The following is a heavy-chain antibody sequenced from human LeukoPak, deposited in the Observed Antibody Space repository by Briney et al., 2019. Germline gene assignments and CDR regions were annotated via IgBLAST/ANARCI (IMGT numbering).Heavy chain of an antibody. CDR1: GYSFTSYW. J-gene: IGHJ5*02. D-gene: IGHD3-22*01. CDR3: ARLDYYDSSGYDNWFDP. CDR2: IYPGDSDT. Sequence: GESLKISCKGSGYSFTSYWIGWMRQMPGKGLEWMGIIYPGDSDTRYSPSFQGQATVSADKSISTAYLQWSSLKASDTAMYYCARLDYYDSSGYDNWFDPWGQGTLVTVSS. V-gene: IGHV5-51*01.